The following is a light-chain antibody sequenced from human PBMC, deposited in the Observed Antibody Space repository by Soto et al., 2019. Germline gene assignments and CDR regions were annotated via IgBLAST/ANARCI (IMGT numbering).Light chain of an antibody. CDR2: GAS. CDR1: QSGCNRF. CDR3: QHYGTTPWT. V-gene: IGKV3-20*01. J-gene: IGKJ1*01. Sequence: ETVWTKSPGTLSLSPGERVTLSCRASQSGCNRFLAWYQQKPGQSPRLLIYGASTRATGIPDRFRGSGSGNDFTLTISRLEPEDVVVYYCQHYGTTPWTFGQGTKVGIK.